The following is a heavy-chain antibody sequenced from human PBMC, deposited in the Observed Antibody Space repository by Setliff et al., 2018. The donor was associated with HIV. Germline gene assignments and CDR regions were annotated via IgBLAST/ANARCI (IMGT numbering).Heavy chain of an antibody. D-gene: IGHD6-19*01. CDR2: MNPNSGNT. CDR3: ARVLRGSSGWYGYYYMDV. V-gene: IGHV1-8*02. CDR1: GYTFTSSD. Sequence: SVKVSCKASGYTFTSSDINWVRQATGQGLEWMGWMNPNSGNTGYAQKFQGRVTMTRNTSISTAYMELSSLRSEDTAMYYCARVLRGSSGWYGYYYMDVWGKGTTVTV. J-gene: IGHJ6*03.